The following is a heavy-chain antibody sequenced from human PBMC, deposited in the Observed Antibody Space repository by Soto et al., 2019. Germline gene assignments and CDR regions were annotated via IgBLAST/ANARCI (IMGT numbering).Heavy chain of an antibody. CDR3: ASQYCGDYCSAEY. CDR2: INAGNGYT. V-gene: IGHV1-3*01. D-gene: IGHD2-21*02. Sequence: QVQLEQSGAEVRRSGASVKVSCKASGYTFTTLSMHWVRQAPGQRLEWMGYINAGNGYTKYSQNFQGRVTITRDTVASTAYMELSSLRSEDTAVYYCASQYCGDYCSAEYCGQGTLVTVSS. CDR1: GYTFTTLS. J-gene: IGHJ4*02.